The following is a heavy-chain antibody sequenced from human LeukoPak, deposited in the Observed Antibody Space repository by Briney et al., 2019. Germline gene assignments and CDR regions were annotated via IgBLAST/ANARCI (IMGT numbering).Heavy chain of an antibody. CDR2: INPNSGGT. V-gene: IGHV1-2*02. D-gene: IGHD5-24*01. Sequence: ASVKVSCKASGYTFTGYYMHWVRQAPGQGLEWMGWINPNSGGTNYAQKFQGRVTMTRDTSISTAYMELSSLRSEDTAVYYCARGRGRDGYNYVDYWGQGTLVTVSS. J-gene: IGHJ4*02. CDR3: ARGRGRDGYNYVDY. CDR1: GYTFTGYY.